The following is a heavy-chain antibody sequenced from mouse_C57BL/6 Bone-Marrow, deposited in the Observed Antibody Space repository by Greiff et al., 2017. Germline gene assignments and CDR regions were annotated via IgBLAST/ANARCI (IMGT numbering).Heavy chain of an antibody. CDR1: GFTFSDYG. CDR3: ATLGLDY. V-gene: IGHV5-17*01. Sequence: EVHLVESGGGLVKPGGSLKLSCAASGFTFSDYGMHWVRQAPEKGLEWVAYISSGSSTIYYADTVKGRFTISRDNATNTLFLQMTSLTSEDTAMYYCATLGLDYWGQGTTLTVSS. D-gene: IGHD4-1*01. CDR2: ISSGSSTI. J-gene: IGHJ2*01.